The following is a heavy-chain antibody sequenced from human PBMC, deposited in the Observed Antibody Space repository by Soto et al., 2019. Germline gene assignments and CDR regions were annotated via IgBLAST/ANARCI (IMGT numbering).Heavy chain of an antibody. CDR2: IYHSGST. CDR3: ARVGSNWNYGLFDY. J-gene: IGHJ4*02. Sequence: SETLSLTCAVSGGSISSSNWWSWVRQPPGKGLEWIGEIYHSGSTNYNPSLKRRVTISVDKSKNQFSLKLSSVTAADTAVYYCARVGSNWNYGLFDYWGQGTLVTVSS. D-gene: IGHD1-7*01. CDR1: GGSISSSNW. V-gene: IGHV4-4*02.